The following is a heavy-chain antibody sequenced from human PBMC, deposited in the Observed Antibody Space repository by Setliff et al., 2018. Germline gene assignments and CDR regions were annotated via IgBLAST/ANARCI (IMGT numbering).Heavy chain of an antibody. Sequence: GESLKISCKGSENRFTSYWIGWVRQMPGKGLEWMGIIYPGDSDTRYSPSFQGQVTISADKSISTAYLQWSSLKASDTAMYYCARSRSNFWSGYFNWFDPWGQGTLVTVSS. D-gene: IGHD3-3*01. J-gene: IGHJ5*02. CDR1: ENRFTSYW. V-gene: IGHV5-51*01. CDR3: ARSRSNFWSGYFNWFDP. CDR2: IYPGDSDT.